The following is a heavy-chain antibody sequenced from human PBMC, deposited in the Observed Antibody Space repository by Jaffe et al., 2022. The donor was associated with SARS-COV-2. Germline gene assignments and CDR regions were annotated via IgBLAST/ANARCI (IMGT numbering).Heavy chain of an antibody. Sequence: QVQLVESGGGVVQPGRSLRLSCAASGFTFSSYAMHWVRQAPGKGLEWVAVISYDGSNKYYADSVKGRFTISRDNSKNTLYLQMNSLRAEDTAVYYCARDRGARTGTTDDYYYYGMDVWGQGTTVTVSS. CDR1: GFTFSSYA. CDR3: ARDRGARTGTTDDYYYYGMDV. J-gene: IGHJ6*02. CDR2: ISYDGSNK. D-gene: IGHD1-1*01. V-gene: IGHV3-30-3*01.